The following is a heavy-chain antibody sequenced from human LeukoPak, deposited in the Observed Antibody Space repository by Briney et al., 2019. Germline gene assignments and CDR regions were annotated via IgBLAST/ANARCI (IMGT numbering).Heavy chain of an antibody. V-gene: IGHV3-33*01. J-gene: IGHJ6*04. CDR1: GFTFSSYG. CDR2: IWYDGSNK. CDR3: ARDPYSSGRGYYGMDV. D-gene: IGHD6-25*01. Sequence: PGRSLRLSCAASGFTFSSYGMHWVRQAPGKGLEWVAVIWYDGSNKYYADSVKGRFTISRDNSKNTLYLQMNGLRAEDTAVYSCARDPYSSGRGYYGMDVWGKGTTVTVSS.